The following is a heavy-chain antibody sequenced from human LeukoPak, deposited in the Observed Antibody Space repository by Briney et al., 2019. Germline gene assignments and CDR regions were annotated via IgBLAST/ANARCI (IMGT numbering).Heavy chain of an antibody. V-gene: IGHV3-15*07. Sequence: GGSLRLSCAASGFTFNTYTMNWVRQAPGRGLEWVGRIKGKTDGGTTDYAAPVKGRFTISRDDSKSTLYPQMNSLKIEDTAVYYCTTEGKGVTDYWGQGTLVTVSS. J-gene: IGHJ4*02. CDR3: TTEGKGVTDY. CDR2: IKGKTDGGTT. D-gene: IGHD2-8*01. CDR1: GFTFNTYT.